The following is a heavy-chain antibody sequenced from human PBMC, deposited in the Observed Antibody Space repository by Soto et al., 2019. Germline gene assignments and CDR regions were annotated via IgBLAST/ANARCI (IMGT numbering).Heavy chain of an antibody. CDR2: ISGSGRST. Sequence: GGSLRLSCAASGFTFNTYAMTWVRQAPGKGLEWVSAISGSGRSTHYADSVKGRFTISRDNSKNTLFLQMNSLTAGDTAVYYCAKARLYTTVNYFDSWGKGTLVTFPP. V-gene: IGHV3-23*01. CDR1: GFTFNTYA. D-gene: IGHD4-17*01. CDR3: AKARLYTTVNYFDS. J-gene: IGHJ4*02.